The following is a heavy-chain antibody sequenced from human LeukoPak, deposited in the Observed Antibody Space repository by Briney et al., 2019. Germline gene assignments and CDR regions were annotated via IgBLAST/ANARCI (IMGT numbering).Heavy chain of an antibody. J-gene: IGHJ4*02. Sequence: PGGSLRLSCAASGFTFSTYAMNWVRQAPRKGLEWVSGITGTGRSSYYADSVKGRFTISRDNSKNTLYLQMNSLRAEDTAVYYCAKDGWNYDILTGYYSEIFDYWGQGTLVTVSS. CDR1: GFTFSTYA. CDR3: AKDGWNYDILTGYYSEIFDY. D-gene: IGHD3-9*01. V-gene: IGHV3-23*01. CDR2: ITGTGRSS.